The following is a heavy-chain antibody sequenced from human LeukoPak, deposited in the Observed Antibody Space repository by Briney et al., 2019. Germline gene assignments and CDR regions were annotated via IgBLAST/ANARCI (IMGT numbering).Heavy chain of an antibody. Sequence: SETLSLTCTVSGGSISSGGYYWSWIRQHPGKDLEWIGYIYYSGSTYYNPSLKSRVTISVDTSKNQFSLKLSSVTAADTAVYYCAREVAVAGTNWFDPWGQGTLVTVSS. CDR1: GGSISSGGYY. CDR3: AREVAVAGTNWFDP. CDR2: IYYSGST. V-gene: IGHV4-31*03. J-gene: IGHJ5*02. D-gene: IGHD6-19*01.